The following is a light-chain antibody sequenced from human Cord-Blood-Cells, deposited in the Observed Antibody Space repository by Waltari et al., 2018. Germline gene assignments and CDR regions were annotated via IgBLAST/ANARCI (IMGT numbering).Light chain of an antibody. CDR3: NSRDSRGTHVV. CDR1: SLRSYD. V-gene: IGLV3-19*01. CDR2: GKN. J-gene: IGLJ2*01. Sequence: SSELTQDPAVSVALGQTVRITCEGDSLRSYDASWYQQKPGQGPVLVIYGKNNRPSGIPDRFSGSSSGTTASLTITGAQAEDEADYYCNSRDSRGTHVVFGGGTKLTVL.